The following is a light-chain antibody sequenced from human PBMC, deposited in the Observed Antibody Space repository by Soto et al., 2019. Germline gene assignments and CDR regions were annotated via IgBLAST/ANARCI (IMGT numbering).Light chain of an antibody. CDR2: WAS. Sequence: DIVMTQSPDSLAVSLGERATINCKSSQSVLFSSNNKNYLAWYQQKPGQPPKLLIYWASTRESGVPDRFSGSGSGTDFTLTISSLQAEDVAVYYCQQHYNTLFTFGPGTKVDIK. V-gene: IGKV4-1*01. CDR1: QSVLFSSNNKNY. CDR3: QQHYNTLFT. J-gene: IGKJ3*01.